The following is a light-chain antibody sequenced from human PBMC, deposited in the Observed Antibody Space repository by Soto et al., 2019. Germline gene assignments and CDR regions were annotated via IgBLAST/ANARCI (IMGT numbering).Light chain of an antibody. J-gene: IGKJ4*01. Sequence: ERVMTQFPATLSVSPGAKATLSCRASQTVSNNLAWYQQKPGQAPRLLIYFASTRATGVPARFSGSGSGTEFTLSISNRQSEDSAVYYCQHYTEWPLTFGGGTKLETK. CDR1: QTVSNN. CDR3: QHYTEWPLT. CDR2: FAS. V-gene: IGKV3-15*01.